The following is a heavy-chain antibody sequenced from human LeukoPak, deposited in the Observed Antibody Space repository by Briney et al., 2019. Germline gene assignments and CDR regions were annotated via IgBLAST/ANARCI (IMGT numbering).Heavy chain of an antibody. D-gene: IGHD1-14*01. CDR2: IYGGGSGST. J-gene: IGHJ4*02. CDR3: AKDFTPDGIWDIDY. Sequence: GGSLRLSCVASGFTLGKYTMSWVRQAPGKGLEWVSGIYGGGSGSTFYAESVKGRFTISRDNSKNTLYLQMNSLRDEDTAIYYCAKDFTPDGIWDIDYWGRGTLITVSS. V-gene: IGHV3-23*01. CDR1: GFTLGKYT.